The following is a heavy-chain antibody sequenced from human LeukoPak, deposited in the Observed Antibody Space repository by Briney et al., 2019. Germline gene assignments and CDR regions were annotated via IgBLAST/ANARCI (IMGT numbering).Heavy chain of an antibody. V-gene: IGHV5-51*01. CDR1: GYSFTSYW. J-gene: IGHJ4*02. CDR2: IYPGDSDT. CDR3: ARHPAGSSSSGGDY. Sequence: AGAYLKIFCRGSGYSFTSYWNGWLSQLPAKGLLGMGIIYPGDSDTRYSPSFQGQVTISADKSISTAYLQWSSLKASDTAMYYCARHPAGSSSSGGDYWGQGTLVTVSS. D-gene: IGHD6-6*01.